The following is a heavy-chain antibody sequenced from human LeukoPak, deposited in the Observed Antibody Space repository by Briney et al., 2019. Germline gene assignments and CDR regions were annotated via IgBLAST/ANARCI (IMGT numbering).Heavy chain of an antibody. D-gene: IGHD6-13*01. J-gene: IGHJ6*02. Sequence: GGSLRLSCAASGFTFSSYAMHWVRQAPGKGLEWVAVISYDGSNKYYADSVKGRLTISRDNSKNTLYLQMNSLRAEDTAVYYCARDLRVAAAGSPLLYYYYGMDVWGQGTTVTVSS. V-gene: IGHV3-30*04. CDR2: ISYDGSNK. CDR1: GFTFSSYA. CDR3: ARDLRVAAAGSPLLYYYYGMDV.